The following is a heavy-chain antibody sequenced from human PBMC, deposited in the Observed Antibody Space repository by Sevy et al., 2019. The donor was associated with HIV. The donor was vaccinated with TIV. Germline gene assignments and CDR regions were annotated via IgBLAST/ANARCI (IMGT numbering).Heavy chain of an antibody. CDR2: ISGSDDSGGDDTI. CDR3: ARDHVKDGKGGDYYYHAMDV. CDR1: GFTLSDYY. Sequence: GGFLRLSCTASGFTLSDYYMSWIRQAPGKGLQWISYISGSDDSGGDDTIYYADSVKGRFTISRDNAKNSLYLLMSSLRADDTAVYYCARDHVKDGKGGDYYYHAMDVWGRGTTVTVSS. J-gene: IGHJ6*02. V-gene: IGHV3-11*01. D-gene: IGHD3-16*01.